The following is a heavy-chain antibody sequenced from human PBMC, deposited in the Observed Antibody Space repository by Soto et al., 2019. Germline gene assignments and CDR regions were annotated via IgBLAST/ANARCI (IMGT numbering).Heavy chain of an antibody. Sequence: SETLSLTCTVSGGSISSYYWSWIRQPPGKGLEWIGYIYYSGSTYYNPSLKSRVTISVDTSKNQFSLKLSSVTAADTAVYYCARDSTENPYFDYWGQGTLVTVSS. CDR3: ARDSTENPYFDY. J-gene: IGHJ4*02. V-gene: IGHV4-59*12. D-gene: IGHD4-17*01. CDR1: GGSISSYY. CDR2: IYYSGST.